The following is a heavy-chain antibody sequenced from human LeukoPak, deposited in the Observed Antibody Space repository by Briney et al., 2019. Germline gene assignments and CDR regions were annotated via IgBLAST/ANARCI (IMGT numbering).Heavy chain of an antibody. J-gene: IGHJ4*02. V-gene: IGHV3-23*01. CDR3: ARTGNPPTGDY. CDR2: ISGSGGST. CDR1: GFTFSSYA. Sequence: QTGGSLRLSCAASGFTFSSYAMSWVRQAPGKGLEWVSAISGSGGSTYYADSVKDRFTISRDNSKNTLYLQMNSLRAEDTAVYYCARTGNPPTGDYWGQGTLVTVSS. D-gene: IGHD1-1*01.